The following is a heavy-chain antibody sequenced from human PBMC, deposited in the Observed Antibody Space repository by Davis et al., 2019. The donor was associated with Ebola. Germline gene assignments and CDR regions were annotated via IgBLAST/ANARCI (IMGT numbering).Heavy chain of an antibody. V-gene: IGHV3-64D*06. J-gene: IGHJ4*02. Sequence: GESLKISCSASGFIFSSYTMHWVRQAPGKGLEYVSTISSSGGSTSYADSVKGRFTISRDNSKNTLYLQMSSLRADDTAFYYCVGDYSSLYWGQGTLVTVSS. CDR2: ISSSGGST. CDR1: GFIFSSYT. CDR3: VGDYSSLY. D-gene: IGHD6-13*01.